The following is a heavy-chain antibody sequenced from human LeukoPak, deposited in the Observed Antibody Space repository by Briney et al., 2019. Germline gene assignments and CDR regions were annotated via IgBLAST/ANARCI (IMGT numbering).Heavy chain of an antibody. Sequence: PSETLSLTCAVYGGSFSGYYWSWIRQPPGKGLEWIGEINHSGSTNYNPSLKSRVTISVDTSKNQFSLKLSSVTAADTAVYYCARAGGYSYRGTFDAWGQGTLVTVSS. D-gene: IGHD5-18*01. CDR1: GGSFSGYY. CDR2: INHSGST. CDR3: ARAGGYSYRGTFDA. V-gene: IGHV4-34*01. J-gene: IGHJ5*02.